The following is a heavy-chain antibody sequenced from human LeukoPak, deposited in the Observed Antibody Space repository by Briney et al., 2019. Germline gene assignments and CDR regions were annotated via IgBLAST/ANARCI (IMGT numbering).Heavy chain of an antibody. Sequence: GGSLTLSCAASGFTFKSFAMHWVRQAPGKGLEWVAFIKYDGSDKYYADSVKGRFTISRDNSKNTVYLQMNSLRSEDTALYYCAKDHKWLVDDWGQGTLVTVSS. J-gene: IGHJ4*02. CDR1: GFTFKSFA. V-gene: IGHV3-30*02. CDR2: IKYDGSDK. D-gene: IGHD6-19*01. CDR3: AKDHKWLVDD.